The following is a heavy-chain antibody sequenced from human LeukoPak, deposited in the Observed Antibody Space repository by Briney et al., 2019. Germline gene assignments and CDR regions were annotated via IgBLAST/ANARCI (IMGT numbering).Heavy chain of an antibody. V-gene: IGHV4-4*07. Sequence: SETLSLTCTVSGGSISSYYWSWIRKPAGKGLEWIGRNYTSGSTNYNPSLKSRVTMSVDTSKNQFSLKLSSVTAADTAVYYCAREALSDGYSSSWYVLYWCRGNLVTVSS. CDR3: AREALSDGYSSSWYVLY. CDR1: GGSISSYY. J-gene: IGHJ4*02. D-gene: IGHD6-13*01. CDR2: NYTSGST.